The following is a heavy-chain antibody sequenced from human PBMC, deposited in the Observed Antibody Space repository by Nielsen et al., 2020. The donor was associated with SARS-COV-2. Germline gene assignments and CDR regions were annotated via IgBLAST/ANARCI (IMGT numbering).Heavy chain of an antibody. J-gene: IGHJ3*02. V-gene: IGHV3-21*01. CDR1: GFTFSSYS. Sequence: GGPLRLFCAVSGFTFSSYSMIWVRQAPGKGLEWVSSISRSSSYIYYADSVKGRFTISRDNAKNSLYLQMNSLRAEDTAVYYCARDRRGYYDIYVLAAFDIWGQGTMVTVSS. CDR2: ISRSSSYI. D-gene: IGHD3-22*01. CDR3: ARDRRGYYDIYVLAAFDI.